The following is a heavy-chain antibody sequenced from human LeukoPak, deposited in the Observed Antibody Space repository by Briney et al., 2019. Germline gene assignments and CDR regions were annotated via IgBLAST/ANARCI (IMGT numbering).Heavy chain of an antibody. V-gene: IGHV3-30*02. J-gene: IGHJ4*02. CDR3: AKDKDPWKSTAISDFDY. CDR1: GFTFSSYG. CDR2: IRYDGTNK. D-gene: IGHD1-1*01. Sequence: GGSLRLSCAASGFTFSSYGMHWVRQAPGKGLEWVAFIRYDGTNKYYADSVKGRFTISRDNSKNTLYLQMNSLRGEDTAVYFCAKDKDPWKSTAISDFDYWGQGTLVTVSS.